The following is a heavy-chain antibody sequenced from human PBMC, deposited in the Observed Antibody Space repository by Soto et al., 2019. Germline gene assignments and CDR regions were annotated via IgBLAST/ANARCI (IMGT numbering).Heavy chain of an antibody. Sequence: QVQLVESGGGVVKPGRSLRLSCAASGFTFSSYGRHWVRQAPGKGLEWVAVIWYDGSNKYYADSVKGRFTISRDNSKNTLYLQMNSLRAEDTAVYYCARDSLRGYGEDDIWGQGTMVTVSS. CDR2: IWYDGSNK. J-gene: IGHJ3*02. D-gene: IGHD5-18*01. V-gene: IGHV3-33*01. CDR3: ARDSLRGYGEDDI. CDR1: GFTFSSYG.